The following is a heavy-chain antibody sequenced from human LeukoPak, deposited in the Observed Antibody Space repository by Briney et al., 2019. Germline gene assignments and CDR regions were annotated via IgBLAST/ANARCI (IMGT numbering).Heavy chain of an antibody. J-gene: IGHJ2*01. CDR3: ARDFTDYGGNSCWYFDL. CDR2: TSSSDPGT. CDR1: GFPLSSYA. D-gene: IGHD4-23*01. V-gene: IGHV3-23*01. Sequence: GGSLRLSCAASGFPLSSYAMSWVRQASGKGLEWVSATSSSDPGTYYADSVRGRFTISRDNSKNTLYLQLNSLRVEDAGVYYCARDFTDYGGNSCWYFDLWGRGTLVTVSS.